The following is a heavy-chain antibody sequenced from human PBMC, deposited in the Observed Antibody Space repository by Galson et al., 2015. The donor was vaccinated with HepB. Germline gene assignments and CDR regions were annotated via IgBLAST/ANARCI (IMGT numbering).Heavy chain of an antibody. CDR3: ASGEVVAGTGGGYYFDY. CDR2: ISTYNGNT. V-gene: IGHV1-18*01. D-gene: IGHD6-19*01. J-gene: IGHJ4*02. CDR1: GYTFTSYG. Sequence: SVKVSCKASGYTFTSYGISWVRQAPGQGLEWMGWISTYNGNTNYAQKLQGRVTMTTDTSTSTAYMELRSLRSDDTAVYYCASGEVVAGTGGGYYFDYWGQGTLVTVSS.